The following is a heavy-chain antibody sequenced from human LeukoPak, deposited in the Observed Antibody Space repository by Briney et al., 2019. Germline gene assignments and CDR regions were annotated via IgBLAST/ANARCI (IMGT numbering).Heavy chain of an antibody. CDR3: ARDSTSSPDHYYYYGMDV. D-gene: IGHD6-6*01. V-gene: IGHV4-59*01. CDR2: IYYSGST. Sequence: SETLSLTCTVSGGSISSYYWSWIRQPPGKGLEWIGYIYYSGSTNYNPSLKSRVSISVDTSKNQFSLKLSSVTAADTAVYYCARDSTSSPDHYYYYGMDVWGQGTTVTVSS. CDR1: GGSISSYY. J-gene: IGHJ6*02.